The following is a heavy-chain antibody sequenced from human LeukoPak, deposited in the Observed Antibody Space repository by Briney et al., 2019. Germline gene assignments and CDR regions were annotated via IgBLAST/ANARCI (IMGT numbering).Heavy chain of an antibody. J-gene: IGHJ4*02. CDR2: IYHSGST. D-gene: IGHD6-13*01. CDR3: ARDSPLGGSSSSPYFDY. Sequence: SETLSLTCTVSGYSISSGYCWGWIRQPPGKGLEWIGSIYHSGSTYYNPSLKSRVTISVDTSKNQFSLKLSSVTAADTAVYYCARDSPLGGSSSSPYFDYWGQGTLVTVSS. CDR1: GYSISSGYC. V-gene: IGHV4-38-2*02.